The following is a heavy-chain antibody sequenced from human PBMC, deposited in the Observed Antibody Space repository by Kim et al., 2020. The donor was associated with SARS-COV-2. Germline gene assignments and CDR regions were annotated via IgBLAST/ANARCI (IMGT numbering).Heavy chain of an antibody. D-gene: IGHD6-13*01. J-gene: IGHJ5*01. Sequence: GGSLRLSCAASGFNVSSNYMSWVRQAPGKGLEWVSVIFVNGATYYADSVKGRFTISRDSSNNTLSPQMNSLRAEDTAVYFCARDCCSSKWSYSWGQGTLVTVSS. CDR1: GFNVSSNY. CDR2: IFVNGAT. CDR3: ARDCCSSKWSYS. V-gene: IGHV3-53*01.